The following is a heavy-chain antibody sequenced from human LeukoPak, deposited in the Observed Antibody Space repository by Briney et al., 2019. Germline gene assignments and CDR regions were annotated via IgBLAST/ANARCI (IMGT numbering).Heavy chain of an antibody. CDR1: GYSISSGYY. D-gene: IGHD2-15*01. V-gene: IGHV4-38-2*02. J-gene: IGHJ4*02. CDR3: ARDSSDY. CDR2: IYHSGST. Sequence: SETLSLTCTVSGYSISSGYYWGWIRQPPGKGLEWIGSIYHSGSTYHNPSLKSRVTISVDTSKNQFSLKLSSVTAADTAVYYCARDSSDYWGQGTLVTVSS.